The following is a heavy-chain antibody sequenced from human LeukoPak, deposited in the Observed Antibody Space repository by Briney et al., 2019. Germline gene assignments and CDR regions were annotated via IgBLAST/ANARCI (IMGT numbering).Heavy chain of an antibody. V-gene: IGHV5-51*01. J-gene: IGHJ5*02. D-gene: IGHD4-11*01. Sequence: GESLKISCKGSGYSFTSYWIGWVRQMPGKGLEWMGIIYPGDSHIRYSPSFQGQVTISADKSISTAYLQWSSLKASDTAMYYCARQDYMSVNNWFDPWGQGTLVTVSS. CDR3: ARQDYMSVNNWFDP. CDR2: IYPGDSHI. CDR1: GYSFTSYW.